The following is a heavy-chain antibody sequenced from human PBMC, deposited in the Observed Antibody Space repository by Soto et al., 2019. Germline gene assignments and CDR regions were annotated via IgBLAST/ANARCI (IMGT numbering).Heavy chain of an antibody. J-gene: IGHJ6*02. CDR2: ISYDGSNK. Sequence: GGSLRLSCAASGFTFSSYGIHWVRQAPGKGLEWVAVISYDGSNKYYADSVKGRFTISRDNSKNTLYLQMNSLRAEDTAVYYCAKDHPDLSKYYYGMDVWGQGTTVTVSS. CDR1: GFTFSSYG. CDR3: AKDHPDLSKYYYGMDV. V-gene: IGHV3-30*18.